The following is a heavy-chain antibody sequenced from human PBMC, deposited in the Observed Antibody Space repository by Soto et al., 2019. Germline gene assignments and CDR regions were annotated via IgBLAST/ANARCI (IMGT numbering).Heavy chain of an antibody. CDR2: INHSGST. Sequence: QVQLQQWGAGLLKPSETLSLTCAVYGGSFSGYYWSWIRQPPGKGLEWIGEINHSGSTNYNPSLKSRVTISLDTSKNQFSLKLSSVTAADTALYYCARTYSSGYPGYWGQGTLVTVSS. V-gene: IGHV4-34*01. D-gene: IGHD6-19*01. J-gene: IGHJ4*02. CDR3: ARTYSSGYPGY. CDR1: GGSFSGYY.